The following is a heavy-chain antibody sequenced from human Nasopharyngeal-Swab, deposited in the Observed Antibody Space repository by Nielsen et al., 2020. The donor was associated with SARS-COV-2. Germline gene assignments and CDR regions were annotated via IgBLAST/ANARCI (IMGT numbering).Heavy chain of an antibody. J-gene: IGHJ4*02. CDR2: IYSGGST. CDR1: GFTVSSNY. CDR3: AREKYSGSYTY. Sequence: GESLKISCAASGFTVSSNYMSWVRQAPGKGLEWVSVIYSGGSTYYADSVKGRFTIPRDNSKNTLYLQMNSLRAEDTAVYYCAREKYSGSYTYWGQGTLVTVSS. D-gene: IGHD1-26*01. V-gene: IGHV3-53*01.